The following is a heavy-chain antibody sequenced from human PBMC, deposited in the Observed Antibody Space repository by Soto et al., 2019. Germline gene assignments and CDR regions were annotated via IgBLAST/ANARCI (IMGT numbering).Heavy chain of an antibody. J-gene: IGHJ5*02. V-gene: IGHV1-8*01. Sequence: GASVKVSCKASGYTFTSYDINWVRQATGQGLEWMGWMNPNSGSTGYAQKFQGRVTMTRNTSISTAYMELSSLRSEDTAVYYCAGRQQLASKQSGSRWFDPWGQGTLVTSPQ. CDR1: GYTFTSYD. CDR2: MNPNSGST. D-gene: IGHD6-13*01. CDR3: AGRQQLASKQSGSRWFDP.